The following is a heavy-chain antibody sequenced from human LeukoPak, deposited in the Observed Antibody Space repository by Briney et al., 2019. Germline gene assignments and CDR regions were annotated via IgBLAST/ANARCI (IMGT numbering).Heavy chain of an antibody. CDR3: AKGDDILTGASDY. CDR2: ISGSGGST. Sequence: GGSLRLSCAASGFTFSSYAMSWVRQAPGKGLEWVSAISGSGGSTYYADSVKGRFTISRDNSKNTLYPQMNSLRAEDTAVYYCAKGDDILTGASDYWGQGTLVTVSS. V-gene: IGHV3-23*01. J-gene: IGHJ4*02. D-gene: IGHD3-9*01. CDR1: GFTFSSYA.